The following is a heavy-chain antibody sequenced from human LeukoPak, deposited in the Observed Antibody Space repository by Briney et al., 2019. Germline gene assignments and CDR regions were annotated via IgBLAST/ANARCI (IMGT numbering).Heavy chain of an antibody. CDR3: ARWFGELLNNWFDP. CDR2: INPNSGGT. J-gene: IGHJ5*02. D-gene: IGHD3-10*01. CDR1: GYTFTGYY. V-gene: IGHV1-2*02. Sequence: GASVKVSCKASGYTFTGYYMHWVRQAPGQGLEWMGWINPNSGGTNYAQKFQGRVTMTRDTSISTAYMELSRLRSDDTAVYYCARWFGELLNNWFDPWGQGTLVTVSP.